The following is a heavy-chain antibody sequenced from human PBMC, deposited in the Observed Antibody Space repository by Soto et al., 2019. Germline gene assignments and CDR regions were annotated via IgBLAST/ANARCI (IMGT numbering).Heavy chain of an antibody. D-gene: IGHD3-10*01. J-gene: IGHJ5*02. CDR3: SRGGHLSAFGP. CDR2: TSGRGDET. Sequence: EVKLMESGGALVQPGGSLRLSCAASGFTFGHSAITWVRQAPGKGLEWVSTTSGRGDETFYSDSVKGRFTVSRDNSRNTASLQLNSLRVEDTAVYFCSRGGHLSAFGPWGQGTLVTVTS. CDR1: GFTFGHSA. V-gene: IGHV3-23*01.